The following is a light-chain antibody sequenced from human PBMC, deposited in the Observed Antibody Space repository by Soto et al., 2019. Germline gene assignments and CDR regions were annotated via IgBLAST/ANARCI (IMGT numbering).Light chain of an antibody. CDR3: QQSFGTPRT. J-gene: IGKJ2*01. V-gene: IGKV1-39*01. CDR2: AAS. CDR1: QSIKNF. Sequence: DIQMTQSPSSLSASVGDRVTITCRASQSIKNFLNWYQQKPGKAPNLLIYAASSLQSGVPSRFSGSGYGTDFTLTISSLQPEDFATHYCQQSFGTPRTFGQGTKLDIK.